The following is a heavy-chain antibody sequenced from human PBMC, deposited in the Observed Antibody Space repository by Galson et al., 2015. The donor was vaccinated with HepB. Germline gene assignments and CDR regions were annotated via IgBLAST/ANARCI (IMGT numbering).Heavy chain of an antibody. CDR1: GFSVSSYR. CDR2: FSIDGSRI. V-gene: IGHV3-74*01. J-gene: IGHJ4*02. CDR3: VRDFNGDQDY. Sequence: SLRLSCAGSGFSVSSYRMHWVRQAPGKGLVWVSRFSIDGSRIDYANSVRGRFTISRDNAKNTLFLQMHDLRAEDTAVYYCVRDFNGDQDYWGQGTLVTVSS. D-gene: IGHD2-8*01.